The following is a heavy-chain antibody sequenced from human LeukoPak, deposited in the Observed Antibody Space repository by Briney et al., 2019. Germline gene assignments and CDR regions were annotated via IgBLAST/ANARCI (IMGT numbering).Heavy chain of an antibody. D-gene: IGHD4-17*01. V-gene: IGHV4-30-2*01. Sequence: SETLSLTCTVSGGSISSGGYYWSWIRQPPGKGLEWIGYIYHSGSTYYNPSLKSRVTISVDRSKNQFSLKLSSVTAADAAVYYCARGLNRNDYGDYGYWGQGTLVTVS. J-gene: IGHJ4*02. CDR2: IYHSGST. CDR3: ARGLNRNDYGDYGY. CDR1: GGSISSGGYY.